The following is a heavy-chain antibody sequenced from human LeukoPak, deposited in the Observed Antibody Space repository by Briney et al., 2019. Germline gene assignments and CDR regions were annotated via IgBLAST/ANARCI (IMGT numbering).Heavy chain of an antibody. D-gene: IGHD2-15*01. CDR1: GFTFSSYG. CDR3: AKGRGCSGGSCPNWFDP. Sequence: PGGSLRLSCAASGFTFSSYGMHWVRQAPGKGLEWVAVISYDGSNKYYADSVKGRFTISRDNSKNTLYLQMNSLRAEDTAVYYCAKGRGCSGGSCPNWFDPWGQGTPVTVSS. J-gene: IGHJ5*02. V-gene: IGHV3-30*18. CDR2: ISYDGSNK.